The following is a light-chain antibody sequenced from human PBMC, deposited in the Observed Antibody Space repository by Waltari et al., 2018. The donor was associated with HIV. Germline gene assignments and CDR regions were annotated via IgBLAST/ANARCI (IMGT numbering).Light chain of an antibody. CDR2: GAY. Sequence: DIQMTQFPSSVSASVGDRVTMTCRATQGIANWVACYHQKPGKAPNLLIHGAYILQERVPSSFSGSGSGTFFSLTINSLQPEDFATYYCQQTNSFPITFGQGTRLDSK. V-gene: IGKV1D-12*01. CDR1: QGIANW. CDR3: QQTNSFPIT. J-gene: IGKJ5*01.